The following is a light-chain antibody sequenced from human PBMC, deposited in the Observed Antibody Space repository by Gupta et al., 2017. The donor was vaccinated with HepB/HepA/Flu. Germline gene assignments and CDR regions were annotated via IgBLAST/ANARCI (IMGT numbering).Light chain of an antibody. CDR1: KLGNKY. CDR3: QTWDGTTPVV. CDR2: QDT. Sequence: SYELTQPPSVSVSPGQTVSITCSGDKLGNKYACWYQQKPGQSPVLVIYQDTKRPSGIPERFSASNSGNTATLTISGTQPMDEADYYCQTWDGTTPVVFGGGNKLTVL. J-gene: IGLJ2*01. V-gene: IGLV3-1*01.